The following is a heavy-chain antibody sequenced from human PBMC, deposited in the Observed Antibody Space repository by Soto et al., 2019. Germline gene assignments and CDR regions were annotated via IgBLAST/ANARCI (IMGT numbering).Heavy chain of an antibody. D-gene: IGHD3-16*01. J-gene: IGHJ4*02. Sequence: PSETLSLSCAVYGGSFSCYYWIWIRQPPGKGLEWIGEINHSGSTNYNPSLKSRVTISVDTSKNQFSLKLSSVTAADTAVYYCARGRRGILPAPHDYWGQGTLVTVS. CDR2: INHSGST. CDR3: ARGRRGILPAPHDY. CDR1: GGSFSCYY. V-gene: IGHV4-34*01.